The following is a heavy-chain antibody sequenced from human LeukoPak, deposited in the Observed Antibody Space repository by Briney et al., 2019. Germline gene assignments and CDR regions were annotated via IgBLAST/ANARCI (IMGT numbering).Heavy chain of an antibody. CDR1: GRTFTSYA. V-gene: IGHV1-69*13. CDR2: IIPIFGTA. Sequence: GASVKLSCKASGRTFTSYAISWVRQAPGQGLEWMGGIIPIFGTANYAQKFQGRVTITADESTSTAYMELSSLRSEDTAVYYCARERRASRSWHEPFDYWGQGSLVTVSS. CDR3: ARERRASRSWHEPFDY. J-gene: IGHJ4*02. D-gene: IGHD6-13*01.